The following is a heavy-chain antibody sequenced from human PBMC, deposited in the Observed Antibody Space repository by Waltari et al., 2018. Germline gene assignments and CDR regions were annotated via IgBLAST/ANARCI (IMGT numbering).Heavy chain of an antibody. CDR3: ARSPGSRHYFDY. D-gene: IGHD3-10*01. V-gene: IGHV4-59*01. Sequence: QVQLQESGPGLVKPSETLSRTCTVSGGSISNYYWIWIRKPPGKGLEWIGYIYYSGSTNYNPSLKSRVTISVDTSKIQFSLNLSSVTAADTAVYYCARSPGSRHYFDYWGQGTLVTVSS. CDR1: GGSISNYY. J-gene: IGHJ4*02. CDR2: IYYSGST.